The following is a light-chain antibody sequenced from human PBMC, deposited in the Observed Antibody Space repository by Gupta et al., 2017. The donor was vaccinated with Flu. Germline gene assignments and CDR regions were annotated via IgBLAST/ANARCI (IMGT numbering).Light chain of an antibody. CDR2: GAS. CDR1: QSVSSD. Sequence: EIVMTQSPATLSVFPGERATHSCRASQSVSSDLAWYQQKPGQAPRLLIYGASTRATGIPARFSGSGSGTEFTLTISSLQSEDFAVYYCQQYNNWPRMYSFGQGTKLEI. V-gene: IGKV3-15*01. CDR3: QQYNNWPRMYS. J-gene: IGKJ2*03.